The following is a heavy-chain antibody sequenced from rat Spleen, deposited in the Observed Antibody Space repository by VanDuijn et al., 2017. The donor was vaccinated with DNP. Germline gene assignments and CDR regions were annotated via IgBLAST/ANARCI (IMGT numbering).Heavy chain of an antibody. J-gene: IGHJ1*01. D-gene: IGHD3-1*01. Sequence: EVQLVESGGGLVQPERSLKLSCAASGFTFSDYNMAWVRQAPKKGLEWVATIINDGKRTYYRDSVKGRFTISRDNAKSTLYLQMNSLRSEDMATYYCARGSTSIYWYFDFWGPGTMVTVSS. CDR1: GFTFSDYN. CDR2: IINDGKRT. CDR3: ARGSTSIYWYFDF. V-gene: IGHV5S10*01.